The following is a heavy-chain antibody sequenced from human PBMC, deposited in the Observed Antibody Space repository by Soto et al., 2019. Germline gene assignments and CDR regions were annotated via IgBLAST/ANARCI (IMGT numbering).Heavy chain of an antibody. CDR3: ATSNWFDP. Sequence: QLQLQESGPGLVKPSETLSLTGTVSGGSISSRGYYWGWIRQPPGKGLEWIGTIYYSGSTYYNPSLKSRVTISVDTSKNQFSLKLSSVTAADTAVYYCATSNWFDPWGQGTLVTVSS. J-gene: IGHJ5*02. V-gene: IGHV4-39*01. CDR1: GGSISSRGYY. CDR2: IYYSGST.